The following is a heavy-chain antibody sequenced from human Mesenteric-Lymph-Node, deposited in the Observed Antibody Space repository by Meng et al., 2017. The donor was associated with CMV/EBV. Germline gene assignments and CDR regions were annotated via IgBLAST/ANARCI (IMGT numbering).Heavy chain of an antibody. CDR2: ISGSGGST. D-gene: IGHD6-19*01. J-gene: IGHJ5*02. Sequence: GESLKISCAASGFTFSSYAMSWVRQAPGKGLEWVSAISGSGGSTYYADSVKGRFTISRDNSKNTLYLQMNSLRAEDTAVYYCAKGTSGWEWFDPWGQGTLVTVSS. CDR3: AKGTSGWEWFDP. CDR1: GFTFSSYA. V-gene: IGHV3-23*01.